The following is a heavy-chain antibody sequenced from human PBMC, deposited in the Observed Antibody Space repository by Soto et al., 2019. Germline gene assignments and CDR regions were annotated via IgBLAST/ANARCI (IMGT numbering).Heavy chain of an antibody. Sequence: ASVEVSCKASGYTFTSYAMHWVRQAPGQRLEWMGWINAGNGNTKYSQKFQGRVTITRDTSASTAYMELSSLRSEDTAVYYCARGLARHDYIWGSYRYTAFDIWGQGTMVTVSS. CDR2: INAGNGNT. CDR1: GYTFTSYA. D-gene: IGHD3-16*02. V-gene: IGHV1-3*01. J-gene: IGHJ3*02. CDR3: ARGLARHDYIWGSYRYTAFDI.